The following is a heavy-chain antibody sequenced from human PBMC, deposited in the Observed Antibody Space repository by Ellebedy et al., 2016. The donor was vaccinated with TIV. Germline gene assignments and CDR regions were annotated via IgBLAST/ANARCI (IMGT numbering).Heavy chain of an antibody. CDR1: GFTFSSYG. D-gene: IGHD3-22*01. CDR2: IWYAGSNK. Sequence: GESLKISCAASGFTFSSYGMHWVRQAPGKGLEWVAVIWYAGSNKYYADSVKGRFTISRDNSKNTLYLQMNSLRAEDTAVYYCARDPGYYYDSSGYDYWGQGTLVTVSS. CDR3: ARDPGYYYDSSGYDY. V-gene: IGHV3-33*01. J-gene: IGHJ4*02.